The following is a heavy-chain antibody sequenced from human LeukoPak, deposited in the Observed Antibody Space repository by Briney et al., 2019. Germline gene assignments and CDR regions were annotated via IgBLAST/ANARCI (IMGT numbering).Heavy chain of an antibody. CDR3: ASVAAQWLAPIDY. D-gene: IGHD6-19*01. Sequence: ASVKVSCKASGYTFTNFEVNWVRQAAGQGLEWMGWMNPNSGNSDFAQKFQGRVTITSDNSISTAYMEVSGLTPDGTAVYFCASVAAQWLAPIDYWGQGTLVIVSS. J-gene: IGHJ4*02. CDR2: MNPNSGNS. V-gene: IGHV1-8*03. CDR1: GYTFTNFE.